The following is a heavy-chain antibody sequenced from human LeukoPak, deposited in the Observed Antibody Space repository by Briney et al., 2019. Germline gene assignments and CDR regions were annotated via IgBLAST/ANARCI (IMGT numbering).Heavy chain of an antibody. J-gene: IGHJ5*02. CDR2: ISDSGDKT. Sequence: GGSLRLSCAASGFTFSNYAMNWVRQAPGKGLEWVSAISDSGDKTYYADSVKGRFTIARDNSKSTVYLQLNSLRAEDTAVYYCAKDRNDHCGGDCSPPNWFDPWGQGTLVIASS. V-gene: IGHV3-23*01. D-gene: IGHD2-21*02. CDR3: AKDRNDHCGGDCSPPNWFDP. CDR1: GFTFSNYA.